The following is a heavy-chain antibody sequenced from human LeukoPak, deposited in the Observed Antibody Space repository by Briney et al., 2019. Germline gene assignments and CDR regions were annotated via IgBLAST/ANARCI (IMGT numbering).Heavy chain of an antibody. D-gene: IGHD5-18*01. CDR2: ISAYNGNT. V-gene: IGHV1-18*01. J-gene: IGHJ4*02. Sequence: ASVKVSCKASGGTFSSYAISWVRQAPGQGLEWMGWISAYNGNTNYAQKLQGRVTMTTDTSTSTAYMELRSLRSDDTAVYYCARDIRGYSFNWGQGTLVTVSS. CDR1: GGTFSSYA. CDR3: ARDIRGYSFN.